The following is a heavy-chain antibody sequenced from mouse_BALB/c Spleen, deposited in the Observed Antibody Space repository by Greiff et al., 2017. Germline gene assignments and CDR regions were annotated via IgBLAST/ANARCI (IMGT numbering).Heavy chain of an antibody. V-gene: IGHV5-12-2*01. CDR2: ISHGGGST. CDR1: GFTFSSYT. J-gene: IGHJ4*01. Sequence: EVLLVESGGGLVKPGGSLKLSCAASGFTFSSYTMSWVRQTPEKRLEWVAYISHGGGSTYYPDTLKGRFTISRDNAKNTLYLQMSSLKSEDTAMYYFARTGSTVITTRAMDYWGQGTSVTVSS. CDR3: ARTGSTVITTRAMDY. D-gene: IGHD2-4*01.